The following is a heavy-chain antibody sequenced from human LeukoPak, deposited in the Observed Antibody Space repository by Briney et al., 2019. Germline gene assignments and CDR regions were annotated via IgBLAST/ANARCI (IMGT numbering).Heavy chain of an antibody. Sequence: GGSLRLSCAASGFTFSSYAMHWVRQAPGKGLEWVAVISYDGSNKNYADSVKGRFTISRDNSKNTLYLQMDSLRAEDTVVYYCARSSYYYGSGSYPDYWGQGTLVTVSS. CDR1: GFTFSSYA. CDR2: ISYDGSNK. D-gene: IGHD3-10*01. CDR3: ARSSYYYGSGSYPDY. V-gene: IGHV3-30-3*01. J-gene: IGHJ4*02.